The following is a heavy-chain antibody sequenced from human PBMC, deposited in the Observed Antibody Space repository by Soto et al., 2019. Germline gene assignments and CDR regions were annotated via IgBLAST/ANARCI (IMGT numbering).Heavy chain of an antibody. Sequence: SETLSLTCAVYGGSFSGYYWSWIRQPPGKGLEWIGEINHSGSTNYNPSLKSRVTISVDTSKNQFSLKLSSVTAADTAVYYCARQRLLWFVAGSFGWFDPWGQGTLVTVSS. J-gene: IGHJ5*02. V-gene: IGHV4-34*01. CDR1: GGSFSGYY. CDR2: INHSGST. CDR3: ARQRLLWFVAGSFGWFDP. D-gene: IGHD3-10*01.